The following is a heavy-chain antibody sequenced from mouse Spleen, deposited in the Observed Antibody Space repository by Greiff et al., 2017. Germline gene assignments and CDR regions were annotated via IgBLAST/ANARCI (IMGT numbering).Heavy chain of an antibody. Sequence: QVQLQQSGAELVMPGASVKLSCKASGYTFTSYWMHWVKQRPGQGLEWIGEIDPSDSYTNYNQKFKGKATLTVDKSSSTAYMQLSSLTSEDSAVYYCARGKVGLYFDYWGQGTTLTVSS. CDR1: GYTFTSYW. J-gene: IGHJ2*01. D-gene: IGHD4-1*01. CDR3: ARGKVGLYFDY. V-gene: IGHV1-69*01. CDR2: IDPSDSYT.